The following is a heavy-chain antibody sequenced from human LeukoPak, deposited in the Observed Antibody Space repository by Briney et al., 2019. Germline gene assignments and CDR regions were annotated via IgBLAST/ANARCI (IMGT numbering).Heavy chain of an antibody. V-gene: IGHV4-59*01. CDR2: IYYSGST. Sequence: ASETLSLTCTVSGGSISSYYWSWIRQPPGKGLEWIGYIYYSGSTNYNPSLKSRVTISVDTSKNQFSLKLSSVTAADTAVYYCARSKQQLAPNYFDYWGQGTLVTVSS. J-gene: IGHJ4*02. D-gene: IGHD6-13*01. CDR3: ARSKQQLAPNYFDY. CDR1: GGSISSYY.